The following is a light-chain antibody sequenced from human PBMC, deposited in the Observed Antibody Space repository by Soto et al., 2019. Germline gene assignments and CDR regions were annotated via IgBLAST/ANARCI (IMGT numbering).Light chain of an antibody. CDR3: LQVSSFPRT. V-gene: IGKV1-39*01. CDR1: QTISRF. J-gene: IGKJ1*01. CDR2: AAS. Sequence: DIQMTQSPSSLSASVGDRVTITCRASQTISRFLSWYQKKPGKAPKLLIYAASTLQPGVPSRFSGSGSGTDFTLSINSLQPEDIATYYCLQVSSFPRTFGQGTKVEIK.